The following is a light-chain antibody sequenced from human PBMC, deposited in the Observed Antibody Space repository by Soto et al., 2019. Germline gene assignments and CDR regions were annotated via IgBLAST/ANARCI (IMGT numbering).Light chain of an antibody. V-gene: IGLV2-14*03. J-gene: IGLJ2*01. CDR2: DVT. CDR1: SSDVGAYSY. CDR3: SSYTSSSTL. Sequence: QSALTQPASVSGSPGQSITISCTGTSSDVGAYSYVSWYQQHPGKAPKLIIYDVTYRPAGVSNRFSGSKSSNTASLTISGLQAEDEADYYCSSYTSSSTLFGGGTKVTVL.